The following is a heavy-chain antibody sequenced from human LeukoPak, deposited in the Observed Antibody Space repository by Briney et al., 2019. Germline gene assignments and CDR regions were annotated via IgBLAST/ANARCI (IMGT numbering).Heavy chain of an antibody. CDR3: ARAIVSKPDGEAFDC. CDR1: GGSISSYF. V-gene: IGHV4-4*07. Sequence: KTSETLSLTCTVSGGSISSYFWSWIRQPAGKRLEWLGHIYTSGSTNYNRSLKSRVTMSVDTSKNQFSLKLSSVTAADTAVYYCARAIVSKPDGEAFDCWGRGTMVSVCS. CDR2: IYTSGST. J-gene: IGHJ3*01. D-gene: IGHD5/OR15-5a*01.